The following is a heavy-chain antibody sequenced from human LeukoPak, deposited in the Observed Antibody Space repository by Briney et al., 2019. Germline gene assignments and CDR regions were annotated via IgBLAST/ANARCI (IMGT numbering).Heavy chain of an antibody. CDR1: GGSIGSSGYY. Sequence: PSETLSLTCTVSGGSIGSSGYYWAWIRQPPGKGLEWIGSIYYSGSTYYNPSLKSRVTISVDTISVDTSKNQFSLELSSVTAADTAVYYCARRDYYGSGSFDYWGQGTLVTVSS. V-gene: IGHV4-39*01. CDR2: IYYSGST. J-gene: IGHJ4*02. D-gene: IGHD3-10*01. CDR3: ARRDYYGSGSFDY.